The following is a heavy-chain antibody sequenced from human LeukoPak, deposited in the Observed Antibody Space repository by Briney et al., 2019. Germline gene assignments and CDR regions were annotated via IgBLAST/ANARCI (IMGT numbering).Heavy chain of an antibody. CDR1: GYTFTDCY. J-gene: IGHJ4*02. CDR3: ARDLWGWGSDYLDY. Sequence: ASVKVSCKAAGYTFTDCYLHWVRLGPGQGLGWVGRISPNSGASNYAEKFWGRGSMARDTAINTVYMEMRSLRSDHTAVYYCARDLWGWGSDYLDYWGQGTLVTVSS. CDR2: ISPNSGAS. V-gene: IGHV1-2*06. D-gene: IGHD4/OR15-4a*01.